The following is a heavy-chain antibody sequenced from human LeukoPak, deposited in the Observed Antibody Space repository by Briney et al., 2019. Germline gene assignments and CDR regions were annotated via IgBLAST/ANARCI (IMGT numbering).Heavy chain of an antibody. CDR1: GFTFSSYW. Sequence: GGSLRLSWAASGFTFSSYWMSWVRQAPGKGLEWVANIKQDGSEKYYVDSVKGRFTISRDNAKNTLYLQMNSLRAADTAVYYCAQGPRYYGSGSPYSSYYGMDVWGQGTTVTVSS. CDR2: IKQDGSEK. CDR3: AQGPRYYGSGSPYSSYYGMDV. D-gene: IGHD3-10*01. J-gene: IGHJ6*02. V-gene: IGHV3-7*01.